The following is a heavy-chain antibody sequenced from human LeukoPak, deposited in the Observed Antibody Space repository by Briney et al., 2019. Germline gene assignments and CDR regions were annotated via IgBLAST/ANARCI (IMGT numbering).Heavy chain of an antibody. Sequence: ASVKVSCKVSGYTLTELSMHWVRQAPGIGLEWMGGFDPEDGETIYAQKFQGRVTMTEDTSTDTAYTELSSLRSEDTAVYYCATESGGSSWYRGFNYWGQGTLVTVSS. D-gene: IGHD6-13*01. CDR2: FDPEDGET. V-gene: IGHV1-24*01. CDR1: GYTLTELS. CDR3: ATESGGSSWYRGFNY. J-gene: IGHJ4*02.